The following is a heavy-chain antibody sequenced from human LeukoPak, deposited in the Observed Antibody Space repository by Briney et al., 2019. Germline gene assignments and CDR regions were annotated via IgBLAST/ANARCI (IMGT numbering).Heavy chain of an antibody. Sequence: NPSETLSLTCTVSGGSISSGSYYWSWTRQPAGKGLEWIGRIYTSGSTNYNPSLKSRVTISVDTSKNQFSLKLRSVTAADTAVYYCARAVAGTWGYFDYWGQGTLVTVSS. V-gene: IGHV4-61*02. D-gene: IGHD6-19*01. CDR2: IYTSGST. CDR3: ARAVAGTWGYFDY. CDR1: GGSISSGSYY. J-gene: IGHJ4*02.